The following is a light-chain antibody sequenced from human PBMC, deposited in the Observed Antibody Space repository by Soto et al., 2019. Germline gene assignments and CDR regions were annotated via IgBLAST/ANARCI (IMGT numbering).Light chain of an antibody. CDR3: QQYDSYPWT. J-gene: IGKJ1*01. CDR2: AAS. CDR1: QTISGY. V-gene: IGKV1-39*01. Sequence: DIQMTQSPSSLSASVGDRVTIACRASQTISGYLNWYQHKPGEAPKLLIYAASTLQGGVPSRFSGSGSGTHFTLTISSLQPDHFATYYCQQYDSYPWTFGQGTKVDIK.